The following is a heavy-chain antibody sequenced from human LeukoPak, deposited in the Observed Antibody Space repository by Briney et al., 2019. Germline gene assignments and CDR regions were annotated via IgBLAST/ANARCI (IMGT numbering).Heavy chain of an antibody. Sequence: GGSLRLSCTPSGLSFGDYGMSWVRQAPGKGLEWVSFIQSKTYGEGTMYAASVRGRFTISRDDSRSTAYLQMNSLKTEDTAVYYCTASDYLYCSSSSCHFDYWGQGTLVTVAS. J-gene: IGHJ4*02. V-gene: IGHV3-49*04. CDR3: TASDYLYCSSSSCHFDY. D-gene: IGHD2-2*01. CDR2: IQSKTYGEGT. CDR1: GLSFGDYG.